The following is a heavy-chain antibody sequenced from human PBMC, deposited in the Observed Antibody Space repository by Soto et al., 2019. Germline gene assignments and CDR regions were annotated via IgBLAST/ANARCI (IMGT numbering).Heavy chain of an antibody. Sequence: QVQLVESGGGVVQPGRSLRLSCAASGFTFSLFAMHWVRQVPGKGLEWVAAVSKDGTNTYYADSVKGRFTISRDNLKNTVFMQMNNLRPEDTAVYQCVRDVWWEVGLDAFDSWGQGTTVTVSS. CDR1: GFTFSLFA. CDR3: VRDVWWEVGLDAFDS. D-gene: IGHD1-26*01. CDR2: VSKDGTNT. V-gene: IGHV3-30-3*01. J-gene: IGHJ3*02.